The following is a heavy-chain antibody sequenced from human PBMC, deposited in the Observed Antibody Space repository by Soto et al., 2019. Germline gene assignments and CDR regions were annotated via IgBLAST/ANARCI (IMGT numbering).Heavy chain of an antibody. CDR2: ISGSGGST. CDR1: VFTVSSDS. Sequence: PGGSLILSCAASVFTVSSDSMSLVRQAPGKGLEWVSGISGSGGSTYYADSVKGRFTISRENSKNTLYLQMNSLRAEDTAVYYCAKSNEEVWGQGSTVSV. CDR3: AKSNEEV. D-gene: IGHD1-1*01. V-gene: IGHV3-23*01. J-gene: IGHJ6*01.